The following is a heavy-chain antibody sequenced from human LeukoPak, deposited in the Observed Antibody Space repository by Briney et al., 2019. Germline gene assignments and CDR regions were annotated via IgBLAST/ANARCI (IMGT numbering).Heavy chain of an antibody. CDR1: GGSIRSNY. J-gene: IGHJ6*03. CDR2: TYYSGST. Sequence: PSDTLSLTCTVSGGSIRSNYWSWIRQPPGEGLEWIGYTYYSGSTNYNPSLKSRVRISVDTSKNQFSLKLSSVTAADTAVYYCARTYYGSGSLYYYYYYMDVWGKGTTVTVSS. V-gene: IGHV4-59*07. D-gene: IGHD3-10*01. CDR3: ARTYYGSGSLYYYYYYMDV.